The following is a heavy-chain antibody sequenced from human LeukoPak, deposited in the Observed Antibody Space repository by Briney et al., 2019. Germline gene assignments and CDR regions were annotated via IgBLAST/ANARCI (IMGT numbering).Heavy chain of an antibody. D-gene: IGHD2-2*01. CDR3: ASVRKGYCSSTSCYAKDYYYYYMDV. Sequence: SETLSLTCDVYGGSFSSYYWSWIRQPPEKGLEWSGEINHSGSTNYNPSLKSRVTISVDTSKNQFSLKLSSVTAADTAVYYCASVRKGYCSSTSCYAKDYYYYYMDVWGKGTTVTISS. J-gene: IGHJ6*03. V-gene: IGHV4-34*01. CDR2: INHSGST. CDR1: GGSFSSYY.